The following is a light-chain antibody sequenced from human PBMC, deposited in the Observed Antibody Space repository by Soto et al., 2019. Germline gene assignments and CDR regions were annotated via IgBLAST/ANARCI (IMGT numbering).Light chain of an antibody. CDR2: RDS. CDR1: AVSKQY. V-gene: IGLV3-25*02. CDR3: QSSDTGATYV. Sequence: SYELAQPPSVSVSPGQTATISCSGDAVSKQYTYWYQHKPGQAPVLVIFRDSKRPSGIPERFSGSSSGTTATLIITGVQAEDEADYYCQSSDTGATYVFGTGTKLTVL. J-gene: IGLJ1*01.